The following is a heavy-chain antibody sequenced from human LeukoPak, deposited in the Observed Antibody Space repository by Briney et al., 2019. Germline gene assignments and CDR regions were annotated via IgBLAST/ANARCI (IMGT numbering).Heavy chain of an antibody. CDR3: AKSPTTHQPPGGSRFDS. CDR2: ISGSGGST. D-gene: IGHD2-2*01. J-gene: IGHJ4*02. Sequence: GGSLRLSCAASGFTFSSYAMSWVRQAPGKWLEWVSAISGSGGSTYYADSVKGRFTISRDNSKNTLYLQMNSLRAEDTAVYYCAKSPTTHQPPGGSRFDSWGQGTLVTVPS. CDR1: GFTFSSYA. V-gene: IGHV3-23*01.